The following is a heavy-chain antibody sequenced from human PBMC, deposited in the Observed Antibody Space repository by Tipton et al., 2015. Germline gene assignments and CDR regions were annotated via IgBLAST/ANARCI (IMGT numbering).Heavy chain of an antibody. CDR3: AGDLEHGMDV. Sequence: TLSLTCSVSGGSASSANYYWSWIRQPPGKGLEWIWYISYSGSTHYNPSVKSRVTISLDTSKNQFSLTLNSVTAADTAVYYCAGDLEHGMDVWGQGTTVTVSS. V-gene: IGHV4-61*01. J-gene: IGHJ6*02. CDR2: ISYSGST. CDR1: GGSASSANYY. D-gene: IGHD5-24*01.